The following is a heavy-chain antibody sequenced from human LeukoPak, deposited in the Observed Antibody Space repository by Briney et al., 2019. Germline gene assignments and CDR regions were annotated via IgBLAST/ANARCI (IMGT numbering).Heavy chain of an antibody. Sequence: KESGPTLVKAPQTLTLTCTFSGFSLTSPAVGVGWIRQPPGKALEWLSLYYGDDAKRYSPSLKSRLTINKDTSKIQLVLTMTNVGPVDTATYYCAARDASGTSRDAFDIWGQGTKVTVSS. CDR2: YYGDDAK. CDR3: AARDASGTSRDAFDI. D-gene: IGHD3-10*01. J-gene: IGHJ3*02. CDR1: GFSLTSPAVG. V-gene: IGHV2-5*02.